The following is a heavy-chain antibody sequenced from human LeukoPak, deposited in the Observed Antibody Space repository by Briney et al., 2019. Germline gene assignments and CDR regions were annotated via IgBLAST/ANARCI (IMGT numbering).Heavy chain of an antibody. CDR3: ARYINDNWYFDL. V-gene: IGHV4-30-4*08. Sequence: SQTLSLTCTVSGGSISSGDYYWNWIRQPPGKGLEWIGYIYYSGSTYYNPSLKSRVTISVDTSKNQFSLKLSSVTAADTAVYYCARYINDNWYFDLWGRGTLVTVSS. CDR1: GGSISSGDYY. J-gene: IGHJ2*01. D-gene: IGHD3-9*01. CDR2: IYYSGST.